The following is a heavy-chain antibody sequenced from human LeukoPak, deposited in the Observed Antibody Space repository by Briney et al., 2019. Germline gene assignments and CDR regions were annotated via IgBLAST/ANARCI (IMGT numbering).Heavy chain of an antibody. D-gene: IGHD3-10*01. CDR3: ARQGAGSTVPRGRYYFDY. Sequence: SETLSLTCAVSGGSISSSIWWSWVRQPPGKGLEWVGEIYHSGSTNYNPSLKSRVSISVDKSKNQFSLKLSSVTAADTAVYYCARQGAGSTVPRGRYYFDYWGQGTLVTVSS. CDR2: IYHSGST. CDR1: GGSISSSIW. J-gene: IGHJ4*02. V-gene: IGHV4-4*02.